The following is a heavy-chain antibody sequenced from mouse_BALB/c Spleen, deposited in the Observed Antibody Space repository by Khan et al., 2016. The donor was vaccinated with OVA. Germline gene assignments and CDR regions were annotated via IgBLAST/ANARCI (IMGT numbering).Heavy chain of an antibody. Sequence: VQLQQSGADLVKPGATVKLSCTASGFTIKDTYMHWLNQWPEQGLEWIGTIDRPNGNTKYDAKFKGKATITADKSYNTAYLQLSSLTSEDTAVYYYGGMTGKWGQGTTLTVSS. CDR2: IDRPNGNT. V-gene: IGHV14-3*02. J-gene: IGHJ2*01. CDR3: GGMTGK. D-gene: IGHD1-1*01. CDR1: GFTIKDTY.